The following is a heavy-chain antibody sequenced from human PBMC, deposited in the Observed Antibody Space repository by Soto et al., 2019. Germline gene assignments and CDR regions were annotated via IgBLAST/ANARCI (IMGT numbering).Heavy chain of an antibody. CDR2: IYSGGST. CDR1: GFTVSSNY. D-gene: IGHD6-6*01. V-gene: IGHV3-66*01. J-gene: IGHJ3*02. CDR3: AREWYSCSFQARDAFDI. Sequence: GGSLRLSCAASGFTVSSNYMSWVRQAPGKGLEWVSVIYSGGSTYYADSVKGRFTISRDNSKNTLYLQMNSLRAEDTAVYYCAREWYSCSFQARDAFDIWGQGTMVTVSS.